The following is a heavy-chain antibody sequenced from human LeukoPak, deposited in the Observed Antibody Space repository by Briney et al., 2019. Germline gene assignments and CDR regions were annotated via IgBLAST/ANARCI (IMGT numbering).Heavy chain of an antibody. Sequence: GGSLRLSCAASGFSFSDHHMSWVRQVPGKGLEWLAYISRDGNIIVYADSAKGRFIIARDNAKQSVYLEMKSLRPEDTAVYYCARYVLLMDYWGQGNLVTVSS. V-gene: IGHV3-11*01. J-gene: IGHJ4*02. CDR3: ARYVLLMDY. D-gene: IGHD3-10*02. CDR2: ISRDGNII. CDR1: GFSFSDHH.